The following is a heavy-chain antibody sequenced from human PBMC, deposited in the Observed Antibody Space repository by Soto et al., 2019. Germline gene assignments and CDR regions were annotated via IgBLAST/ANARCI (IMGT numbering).Heavy chain of an antibody. V-gene: IGHV4-34*01. Sequence: PSETLSLTCAVYGGSFSGYYWSWIRQPPGKGLEWIGEINHSGSTNYNPSLKSRVTISVDTSKNQFSLKLSSVTAADTAVYYCARVSTWYYGMDVWGQGTTVTVLL. D-gene: IGHD3-3*02. J-gene: IGHJ6*02. CDR2: INHSGST. CDR3: ARVSTWYYGMDV. CDR1: GGSFSGYY.